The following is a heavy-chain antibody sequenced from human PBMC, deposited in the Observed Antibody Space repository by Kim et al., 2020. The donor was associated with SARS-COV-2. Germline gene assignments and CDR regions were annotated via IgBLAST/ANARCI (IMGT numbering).Heavy chain of an antibody. J-gene: IGHJ3*02. CDR1: GGTFSSYA. V-gene: IGHV1-69*13. D-gene: IGHD3-3*01. Sequence: SVKVSCKASGGTFSSYAISWVRQAPGQGLEWMGGIIPIFGTANYAQKFQGRVTITADESTSTAYMELSSLRSEDTAVYYCAREFWSGTEGGAFDIWGQGTMVTVSS. CDR3: AREFWSGTEGGAFDI. CDR2: IIPIFGTA.